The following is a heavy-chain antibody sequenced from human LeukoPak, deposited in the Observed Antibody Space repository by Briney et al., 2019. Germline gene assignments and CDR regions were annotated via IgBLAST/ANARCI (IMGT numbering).Heavy chain of an antibody. D-gene: IGHD3-10*01. Sequence: PGGSLRPSCAASAFTFSNYWMSWVRQAPGKGLECVAKIKEDGSETYYVDSVKGRFTVSRDNAQNSLFLQMNSLRAEDTAVYYCARFPSYGSGYYCRYLDYWGQGTLVTVSS. V-gene: IGHV3-7*01. CDR1: AFTFSNYW. CDR3: ARFPSYGSGYYCRYLDY. CDR2: IKEDGSET. J-gene: IGHJ4*02.